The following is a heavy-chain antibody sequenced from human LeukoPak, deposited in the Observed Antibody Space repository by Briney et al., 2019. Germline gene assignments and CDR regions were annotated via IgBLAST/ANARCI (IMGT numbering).Heavy chain of an antibody. CDR3: ARGLAVPDPYYFDY. CDR1: GFTVSTNY. D-gene: IGHD6-19*01. V-gene: IGHV3-53*01. CDR2: IYSGGNT. Sequence: GGSLRLSCAASGFTVSTNYMSWVRQAPGKGLEWVSVIYSGGNTYYADSVKGRFTISRDNSKNTLFLQMNSLRAEDTAVYYCARGLAVPDPYYFDYWGQGTLVTVSS. J-gene: IGHJ4*02.